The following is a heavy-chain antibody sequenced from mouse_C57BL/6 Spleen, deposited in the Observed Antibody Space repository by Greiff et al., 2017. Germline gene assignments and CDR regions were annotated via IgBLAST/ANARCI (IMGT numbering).Heavy chain of an antibody. Sequence: VQLKQSGAELARPGASVELSCKASGYSFTSYGISWVKQSTGQGLEWIGEIYPRSGNTYYNEKFKGKATLTADKSSSTAYMELRSLTSEDSSVYFCASYYSKETWFAYWGQGTLVTVSA. CDR1: GYSFTSYG. J-gene: IGHJ3*01. V-gene: IGHV1-81*01. CDR3: ASYYSKETWFAY. D-gene: IGHD2-5*01. CDR2: IYPRSGNT.